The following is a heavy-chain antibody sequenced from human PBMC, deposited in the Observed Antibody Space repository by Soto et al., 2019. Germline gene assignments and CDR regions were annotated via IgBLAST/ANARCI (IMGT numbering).Heavy chain of an antibody. CDR1: GGTFSSYT. Sequence: ASVKVSCKASGGTFSSYTISWVRQAPGQGLEWMGRIIPILGIANYAQKFQGRVTITADKSTSTAYMELSSLRSEDTAVYYCARDSNFGVAHAAFDIWGQGTMVTVSS. CDR2: IIPILGIA. CDR3: ARDSNFGVAHAAFDI. D-gene: IGHD3-3*01. J-gene: IGHJ3*02. V-gene: IGHV1-69*04.